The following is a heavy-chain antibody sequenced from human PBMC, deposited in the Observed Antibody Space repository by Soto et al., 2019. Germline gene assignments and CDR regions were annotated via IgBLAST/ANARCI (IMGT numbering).Heavy chain of an antibody. J-gene: IGHJ3*02. CDR2: IHYSGRP. D-gene: IGHD2-15*01. CDR1: GGSISSTIYY. Sequence: QLQLQESGPGLVKPSETLSLTCTVSGGSISSTIYYWGWIRQTPGKGLEWIGSIHYSGRPYYNPSLKSRVTISVDTSKNQFPLKLNPVTAADTAVFYCARPPTASFDGFEIWGQGTMVTVSS. CDR3: ARPPTASFDGFEI. V-gene: IGHV4-39*01.